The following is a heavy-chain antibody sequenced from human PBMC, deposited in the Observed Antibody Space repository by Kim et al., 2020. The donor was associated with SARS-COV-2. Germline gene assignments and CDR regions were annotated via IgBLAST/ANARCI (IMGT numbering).Heavy chain of an antibody. CDR3: ARDEGRFTMVRGFDY. Sequence: GGSLRLSCAASGFTFSSYWLHWVRQAPGKGLVWVSRINTDGSDTTYADSVKGRFTISRDNAKSTLYLQMNSLRAEDTAVYYCARDEGRFTMVRGFDYWGQGTLITVSS. D-gene: IGHD3-10*01. CDR2: INTDGSDT. CDR1: GFTFSSYW. J-gene: IGHJ4*02. V-gene: IGHV3-74*03.